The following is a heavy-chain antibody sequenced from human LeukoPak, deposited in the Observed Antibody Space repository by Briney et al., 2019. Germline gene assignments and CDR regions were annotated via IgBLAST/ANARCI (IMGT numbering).Heavy chain of an antibody. CDR2: IYCSGST. V-gene: IGHV4-59*12. D-gene: IGHD3-9*01. CDR1: GGPISSNY. CDR3: QAEAGIRYLDY. J-gene: IGHJ4*02. Sequence: SSETLSSTCPVPGGPISSNYRSFIRQPPGKGQEWIGYIYCSGSTNYNPSLKSRVTISVDTSKNQFSLRLSSVTAADTAVYFFQAEAGIRYLDYWGQGTLVTVSS.